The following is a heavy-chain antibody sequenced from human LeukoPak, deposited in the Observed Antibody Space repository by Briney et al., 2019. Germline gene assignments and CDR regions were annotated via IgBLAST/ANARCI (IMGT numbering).Heavy chain of an antibody. Sequence: ASVKVSCKASGYTFNDYCIHWVRQAPGQGLEWMGYINPKSGFTLYAPKFQGRVTLTRDPSITTASLNLSRLTSHDTAIYYCARDNKREQWLASGADYWGQGSPVTVSS. CDR2: INPKSGFT. V-gene: IGHV1-2*02. CDR1: GYTFNDYC. J-gene: IGHJ4*02. CDR3: ARDNKREQWLASGADY. D-gene: IGHD6-19*01.